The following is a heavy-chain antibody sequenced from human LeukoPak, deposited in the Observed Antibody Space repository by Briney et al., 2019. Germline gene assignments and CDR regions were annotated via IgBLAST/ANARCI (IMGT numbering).Heavy chain of an antibody. Sequence: PGGSLRLSCAMSGFILNNYGMHWVRQPPGKGLEWVAFTWYDGSSNYYADSVAGRFTISRDNSKKKVFLQMNNVRVEDTAAYYCARDPSDYGDYMFDYWGQGTLVTVSS. V-gene: IGHV3-33*01. CDR2: TWYDGSSN. CDR1: GFILNNYG. D-gene: IGHD4-17*01. J-gene: IGHJ4*02. CDR3: ARDPSDYGDYMFDY.